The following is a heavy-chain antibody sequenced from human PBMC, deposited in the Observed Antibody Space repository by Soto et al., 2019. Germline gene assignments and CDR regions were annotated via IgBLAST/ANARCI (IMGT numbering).Heavy chain of an antibody. CDR1: GFTFSSYS. J-gene: IGHJ6*03. CDR2: ISSSSSTI. D-gene: IGHD3-3*01. CDR3: ARGFYYYYYMDV. Sequence: HPGGSLRLSCAASGFTFSSYSMNWVRQAPGKGLEWVSYISSSSSTIYYADSVKGRFTISRDNAKNSLYLQMNSLRAEDTAVYYCARGFYYYYYMDVWGKGTTVTVSS. V-gene: IGHV3-48*01.